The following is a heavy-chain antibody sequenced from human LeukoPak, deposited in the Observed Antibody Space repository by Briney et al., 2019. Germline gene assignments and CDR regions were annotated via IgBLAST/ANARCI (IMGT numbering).Heavy chain of an antibody. V-gene: IGHV4-31*03. CDR2: INHSGST. CDR3: ARGLRITLIGGYHYFDY. CDR1: GGSISSGGYY. D-gene: IGHD3-22*01. Sequence: PSQTLSLTCTVSGGSISSGGYYWSWIRQHPGKGLEWIGEINHSGSTNYNPSLKSRVTISVDTSKNQFSLKLSSVTAADTAVYYCARGLRITLIGGYHYFDYWGQGTLVTVSS. J-gene: IGHJ4*02.